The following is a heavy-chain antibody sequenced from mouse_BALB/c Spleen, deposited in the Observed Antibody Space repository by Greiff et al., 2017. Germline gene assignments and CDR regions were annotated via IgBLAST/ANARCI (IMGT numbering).Heavy chain of an antibody. V-gene: IGHV6-6*02. CDR2: IRLKSDNYAT. D-gene: IGHD1-3*01. CDR1: GFTFSSYW. Sequence: EVKVEESGGGLVQPGGSMKLSCVASGFTFSSYWMSWVRQSPEKGLEWVAEIRLKSDNYATHYAESVKGKFTISRDDSKSRLYLQMNSLRAEDTGIYYCTRGKGAMDYWGQGTSVTVSS. CDR3: TRGKGAMDY. J-gene: IGHJ4*01.